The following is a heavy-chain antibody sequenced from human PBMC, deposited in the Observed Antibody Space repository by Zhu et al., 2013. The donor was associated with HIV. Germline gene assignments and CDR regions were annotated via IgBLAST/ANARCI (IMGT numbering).Heavy chain of an antibody. CDR3: AIQYSYDSTGYYPLSD. CDR1: GYAFSNYQ. D-gene: IGHD3-22*01. Sequence: QVQLVQSGAEVKKPGTSVKVSCKVSGYAFSNYQIHWVRQAPGQGLEWMGMINPNGDSTSFAQKFQGRVTMTRDTSTTTFHMGLRSLRSVDTAIYYCAIQYSYDSTGYYPLSDWGQGALVTVSS. CDR2: INPNGDST. V-gene: IGHV1-46*01. J-gene: IGHJ4*02.